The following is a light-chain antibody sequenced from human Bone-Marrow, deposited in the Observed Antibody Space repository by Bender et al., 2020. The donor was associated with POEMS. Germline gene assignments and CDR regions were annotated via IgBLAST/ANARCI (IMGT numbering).Light chain of an antibody. J-gene: IGLJ1*01. Sequence: HSALTQPASVSGSPGQSITISCTGTSGDVGGYDYVSWYQQHPGKAPKLMIYHVSNRPSGVSNRFSGSKSGNSASLTISGLQPEDEADYYCSSFTSSNTYVFGTGTKVTVL. CDR2: HVS. V-gene: IGLV2-14*03. CDR1: SGDVGGYDY. CDR3: SSFTSSNTYV.